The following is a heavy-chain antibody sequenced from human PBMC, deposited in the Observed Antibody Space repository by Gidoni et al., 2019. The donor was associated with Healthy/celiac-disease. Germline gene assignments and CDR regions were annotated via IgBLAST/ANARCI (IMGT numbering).Heavy chain of an antibody. CDR3: ARHMRGIAVAGFDY. J-gene: IGHJ4*02. D-gene: IGHD6-19*01. CDR1: GDSVPSNSAA. V-gene: IGHV6-1*01. Sequence: QVQLQQSGPGLVKPSQTLSLTCAISGDSVPSNSAAWNWIRQSPSRGLEWLGRKYYRSKWYNNYAVSLKSQITITPDTSRNQFSLQLNSVTPEDTAVYYCARHMRGIAVAGFDYWGQGTLVTVSS. CDR2: KYYRSKWYN.